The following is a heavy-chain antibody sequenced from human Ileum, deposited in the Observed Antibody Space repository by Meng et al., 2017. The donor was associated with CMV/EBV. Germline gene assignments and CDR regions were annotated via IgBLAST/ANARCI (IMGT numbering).Heavy chain of an antibody. CDR3: AKARGWYGKQFQD. Sequence: GGSLRLSWAASGFTFDDYSMHWVRQAPGEGLEWVSGISWNSGSIVYADSVKGRFTISRDNAKNSLYLQLNSLRAEDTALYYCAKARGWYGKQFQDWGQGTLVTVSS. D-gene: IGHD6-19*01. CDR2: ISWNSGSI. CDR1: GFTFDDYS. J-gene: IGHJ1*01. V-gene: IGHV3-9*01.